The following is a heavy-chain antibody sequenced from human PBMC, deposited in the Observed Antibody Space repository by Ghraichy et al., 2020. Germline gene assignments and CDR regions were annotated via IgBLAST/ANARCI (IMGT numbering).Heavy chain of an antibody. D-gene: IGHD2-8*02. V-gene: IGHV4-59*01. J-gene: IGHJ4*02. CDR2: IHYSGST. Sequence: TLSLTCTVSGGSITTYFWGWIRQPPGKGLEWIGYIHYSGSTNCNPSLKSRITISADTSNNQFSLKLSSVTAADTAVYYCARYFCPGGICTGFDYWGRGILVTVSS. CDR3: ARYFCPGGICTGFDY. CDR1: GGSITTYF.